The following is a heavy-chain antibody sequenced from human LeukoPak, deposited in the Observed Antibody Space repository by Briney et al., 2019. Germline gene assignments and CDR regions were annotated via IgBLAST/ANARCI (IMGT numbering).Heavy chain of an antibody. V-gene: IGHV3-15*01. J-gene: IGHJ4*02. CDR3: TKTYYYGSGSLDY. D-gene: IGHD3-10*01. CDR1: GFTFINAW. CDR2: IKSKTDGGTT. Sequence: PGGSLRLSCAASGFTFINAWMSWVRQAPGKGLEWVGRIKSKTDGGTTDYAAPVKGRFTISRDDSKNTLYLQMNSLKTEDTAIYYCTKTYYYGSGSLDYWGQGTLVTVSS.